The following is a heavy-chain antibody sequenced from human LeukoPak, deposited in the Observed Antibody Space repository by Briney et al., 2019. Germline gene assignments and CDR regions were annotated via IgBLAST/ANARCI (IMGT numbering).Heavy chain of an antibody. Sequence: LRLSCAASGFTFSSYYWTWIRQPPGKGLEWIGYIDHSGSTNYNPSLKSRVSISSDTSKNQFSLELSSVTAADTAVYYCARLKATVSIHAYFDSWGQGTLVTVSS. CDR2: IDHSGST. J-gene: IGHJ4*02. V-gene: IGHV4-59*01. CDR3: ARLKATVSIHAYFDS. D-gene: IGHD4-17*01. CDR1: GFTFSSYY.